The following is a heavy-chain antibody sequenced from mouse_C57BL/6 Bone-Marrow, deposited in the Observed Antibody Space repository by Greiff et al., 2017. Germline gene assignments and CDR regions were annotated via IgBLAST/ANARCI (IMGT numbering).Heavy chain of an antibody. Sequence: EVKVVESGEGLVKPGGSLKLSCAASGFTFSSYAMSWVRQTPEKRLEWVAYISSGGDYIYYADTVKGRFTISRDNARNTLYLQMSSLKSEDTAMYYCTRDHGNYPFAYWGQGTLVTVSA. CDR1: GFTFSSYA. CDR2: ISSGGDYI. V-gene: IGHV5-9-1*02. D-gene: IGHD2-1*01. CDR3: TRDHGNYPFAY. J-gene: IGHJ3*01.